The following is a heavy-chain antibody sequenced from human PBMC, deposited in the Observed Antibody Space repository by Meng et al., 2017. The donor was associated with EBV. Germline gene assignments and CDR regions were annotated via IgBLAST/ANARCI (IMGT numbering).Heavy chain of an antibody. CDR1: GYTFTGYY. CDR3: ARVGIAVAGTGDY. V-gene: IGHV1-2*06. Sequence: GQGGQAGGGGKKPGASVKVSCKASGYTFTGYYRHWVRQAPGQGLEWMGRINPNSGGTNYAQKFQGRVTMTRDTSISTAYMELSRLRSDDTAVYYCARVGIAVAGTGDYWGQGTLVTVSS. J-gene: IGHJ4*02. CDR2: INPNSGGT. D-gene: IGHD6-19*01.